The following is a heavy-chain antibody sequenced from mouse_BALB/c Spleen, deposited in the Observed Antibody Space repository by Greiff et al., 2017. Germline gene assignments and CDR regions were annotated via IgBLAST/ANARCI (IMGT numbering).Heavy chain of an antibody. CDR2: IYPGDGDT. CDR3: ARFYNGYYVPMDY. Sequence: QVQLQQSGPELVKPGASVKISCKASGYAFSSSWMNWVKQRPGQGLEWIGRIYPGDGDTNYNGKFKGKATLTADKSSSTAYMQLSSLTSVDSAVYFCARFYNGYYVPMDYWGQGTSVTVSS. D-gene: IGHD2-3*01. V-gene: IGHV1-82*01. J-gene: IGHJ4*01. CDR1: GYAFSSSW.